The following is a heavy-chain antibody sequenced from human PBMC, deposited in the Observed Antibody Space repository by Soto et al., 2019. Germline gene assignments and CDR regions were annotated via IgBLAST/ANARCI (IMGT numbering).Heavy chain of an antibody. Sequence: PGGSLRLSWAAAGFTVSSKYMSWVRQAPGKGLEWVSLIQTGGPTYYADSVKGRFTISRDTSENTLHLQMDSLRAEDTAVHYCASVDLPCDGGRCYRVPLGVLGKRTTVTVSP. V-gene: IGHV3-66*01. CDR1: GFTVSSKY. CDR3: ASVDLPCDGGRCYRVPLGV. J-gene: IGHJ6*04. D-gene: IGHD2-15*01. CDR2: IQTGGPT.